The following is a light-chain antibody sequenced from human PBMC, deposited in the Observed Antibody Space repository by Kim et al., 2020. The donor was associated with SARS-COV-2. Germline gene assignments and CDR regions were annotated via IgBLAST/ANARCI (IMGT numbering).Light chain of an antibody. V-gene: IGKV1-39*01. CDR2: AAS. J-gene: IGKJ5*01. CDR1: QSISSY. CDR3: QQSYST. Sequence: ALSASVGDRVTITCRASQSISSYLNWYQQKQGKAPKLLIYAASSLQSGVPSRFSGSGSGTDFTLTISSLQPEDFATYYCQQSYSTFGQGTRLEIK.